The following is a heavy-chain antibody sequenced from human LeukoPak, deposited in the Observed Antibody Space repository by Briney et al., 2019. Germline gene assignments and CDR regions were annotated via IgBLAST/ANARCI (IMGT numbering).Heavy chain of an antibody. CDR2: IYYSGST. J-gene: IGHJ3*02. V-gene: IGHV4-39*01. CDR3: ARPGGSYYSDAFDI. Sequence: SETLSLTCAVYGGSFSSYYWGWIRQPPGKGLEWIGSIYYSGSTYYNPSLKSRVTISVDTSKNQFSLKLSSVTAADTAVYYCARPGGSYYSDAFDIWGQGTMVTVSS. D-gene: IGHD1-26*01. CDR1: GGSFSSYY.